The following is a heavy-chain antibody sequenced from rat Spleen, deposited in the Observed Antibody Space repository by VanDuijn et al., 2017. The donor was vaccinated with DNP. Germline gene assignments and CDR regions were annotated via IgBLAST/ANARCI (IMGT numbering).Heavy chain of an antibody. J-gene: IGHJ4*01. D-gene: IGHD5-1*01. CDR2: ITTRGSRT. CDR3: ARVQLGYYALDA. V-gene: IGHV5S13*01. Sequence: EVQLVESGGGLVQPGRSLKLSCAASGFTFSKYGMAWARQAPTQGLEWVATITTRGSRTYYPDSVKGRFTISRDNANSSLYLQMNSLRSEDTATYFCARVQLGYYALDAWGQGTSVTVSS. CDR1: GFTFSKYG.